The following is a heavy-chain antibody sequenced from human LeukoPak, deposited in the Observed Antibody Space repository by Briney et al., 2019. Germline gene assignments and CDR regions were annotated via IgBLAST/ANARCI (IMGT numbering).Heavy chain of an antibody. Sequence: HPGGSLRLSCAASGFTFSSYAMSWVRQAPGKGLEWVSAISGSGGSTYYADSVKGRFTISRDNSKNTLYLQMNSLRAEDTAVYYCAKANSGPTYHYYFDYWGQGTLVTVSS. CDR2: ISGSGGST. V-gene: IGHV3-23*01. J-gene: IGHJ4*02. D-gene: IGHD6-19*01. CDR1: GFTFSSYA. CDR3: AKANSGPTYHYYFDY.